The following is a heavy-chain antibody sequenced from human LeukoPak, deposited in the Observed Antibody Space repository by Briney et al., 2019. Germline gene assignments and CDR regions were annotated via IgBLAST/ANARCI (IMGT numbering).Heavy chain of an antibody. Sequence: GGSLRLSCAASGFTFAIYHMSWVRQAPGKGLEWVATIRGDGVYYADSVKGRFTISRDNSKNTLYLQMNSLRAEDTAVYYCARGIAVAGTIYWGQGTLVTVSS. J-gene: IGHJ4*02. CDR1: GFTFAIYH. V-gene: IGHV3-23*01. D-gene: IGHD6-19*01. CDR2: IRGDGV. CDR3: ARGIAVAGTIY.